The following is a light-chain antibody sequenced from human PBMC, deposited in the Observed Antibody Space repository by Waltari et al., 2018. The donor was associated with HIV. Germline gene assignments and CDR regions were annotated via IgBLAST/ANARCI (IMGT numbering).Light chain of an antibody. CDR3: QTWGAGDHV. CDR1: SGHSRSG. CDR2: VKYDGSH. Sequence: QLMLTQSPSASASLGGSVTLTCTLDSGHSRSGIGWNPQQPEKGPRFLMRVKYDGSHIKGDGIPDRFSGSSSGAERYLTISSLRSEDEADYYCQTWGAGDHVFGGGTKVTV. V-gene: IGLV4-69*02. J-gene: IGLJ2*01.